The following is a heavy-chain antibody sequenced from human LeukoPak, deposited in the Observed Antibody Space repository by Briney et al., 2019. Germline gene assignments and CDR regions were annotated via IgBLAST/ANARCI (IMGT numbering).Heavy chain of an antibody. CDR1: GASISSTTYY. D-gene: IGHD2-8*01. J-gene: IGHJ5*02. CDR3: ARDQRGDIVLMVYANWFDP. V-gene: IGHV4-39*07. CDR2: IYYSGST. Sequence: SETLSLTCTVSGASISSTTYYWGWIRQPPRKGLEWIASIYYSGSTYYNPSLKSRVTISVDTSKNQFSLKLSSVTAADTAVYYCARDQRGDIVLMVYANWFDPWGQGTLVTVSS.